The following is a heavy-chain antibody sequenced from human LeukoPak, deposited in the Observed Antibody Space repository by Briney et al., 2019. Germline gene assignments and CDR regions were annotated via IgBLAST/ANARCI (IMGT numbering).Heavy chain of an antibody. D-gene: IGHD3-22*01. V-gene: IGHV4-30-2*01. CDR2: IYHSGST. J-gene: IGHJ4*02. Sequence: PSETLSLTCAVSGGSISSGGYSWSWIRQPPGKGLEWIGYIYHSGSTNYNPSLKSRVTISVDKSKNQFSLKLSSVTAADTAVYYCARGVLDYYDSSGYYGTWGQGTLVTVSS. CDR3: ARGVLDYYDSSGYYGT. CDR1: GGSISSGGYS.